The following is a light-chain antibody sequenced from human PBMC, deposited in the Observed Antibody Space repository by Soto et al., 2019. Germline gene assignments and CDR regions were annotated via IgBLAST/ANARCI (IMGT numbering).Light chain of an antibody. CDR2: DNK. CDR1: NSNIGAGYE. V-gene: IGLV1-40*01. Sequence: QSVLTQPPSVSGAPGQRVTISRTGSNSNIGAGYEVHWYQQVPGAAPKLLIYDNKHRPSGVPDRFSGSKSGTSASLAIAGLQAEDEGDYYCQSYDSSLRGSVFGGGTKLTVL. J-gene: IGLJ3*02. CDR3: QSYDSSLRGSV.